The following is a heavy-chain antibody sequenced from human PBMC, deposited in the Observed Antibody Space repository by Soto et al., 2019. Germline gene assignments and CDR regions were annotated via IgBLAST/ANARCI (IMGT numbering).Heavy chain of an antibody. Sequence: SETLPLTCTVSGGSVSSSSCYWGWIRQPPGKGLEWIGSIYYSGSTYYNPSLKSRVTISVDTSKNQFSLKLSSVTAADTAVYYCARASNKRGYSYGPDYWGQGPLVTVSS. CDR1: GGSVSSSSCY. CDR3: ARASNKRGYSYGPDY. V-gene: IGHV4-39*01. J-gene: IGHJ4*02. CDR2: IYYSGST. D-gene: IGHD5-18*01.